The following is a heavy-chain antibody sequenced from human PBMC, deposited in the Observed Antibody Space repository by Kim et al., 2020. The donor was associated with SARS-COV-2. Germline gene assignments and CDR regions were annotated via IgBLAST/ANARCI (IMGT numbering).Heavy chain of an antibody. J-gene: IGHJ2*01. CDR2: IYYSGST. V-gene: IGHV4-61*01. Sequence: SETLSLTCTVSGGSVSSGSYYWSWIRQPPGKGLEWIGYIYYSGSTNYNPSLKSRVTISVDTSKNQFSLKLSSVTAADTAVYYCARERDDYGGNSRWYFDLWGRGTLVTVSS. CDR3: ARERDDYGGNSRWYFDL. D-gene: IGHD4-17*01. CDR1: GGSVSSGSYY.